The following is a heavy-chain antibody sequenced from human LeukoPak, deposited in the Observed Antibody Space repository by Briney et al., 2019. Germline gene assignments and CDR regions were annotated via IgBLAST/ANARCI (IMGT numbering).Heavy chain of an antibody. Sequence: SETLSLTCVLYGGSFSDYYWSWIRQPPGKGLEWLGEINHSGSINYNPSLKSRFIVSVDTSKNQFCLKLSSVTAADTAVYYCARRVRGVHDTFDVWGQGTMVTVSS. CDR3: ARRVRGVHDTFDV. D-gene: IGHD3-10*01. CDR1: GGSFSDYY. J-gene: IGHJ3*01. CDR2: INHSGSI. V-gene: IGHV4-34*01.